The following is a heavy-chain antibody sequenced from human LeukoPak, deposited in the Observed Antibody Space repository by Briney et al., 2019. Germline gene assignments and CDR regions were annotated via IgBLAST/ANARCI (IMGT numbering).Heavy chain of an antibody. V-gene: IGHV1-18*01. J-gene: IGHJ6*02. D-gene: IGHD2-2*01. CDR3: ARGSYCSSTSCPRTYYGMDV. Sequence: ASVEVSCKASGYTFTSYGISWVRQAPGQGLEWMGWISAYNGNTNYAQRLQGRVTMTTDTSTSTAYMELRSLRSDDTAVYYCARGSYCSSTSCPRTYYGMDVWGQGTTVTVSS. CDR1: GYTFTSYG. CDR2: ISAYNGNT.